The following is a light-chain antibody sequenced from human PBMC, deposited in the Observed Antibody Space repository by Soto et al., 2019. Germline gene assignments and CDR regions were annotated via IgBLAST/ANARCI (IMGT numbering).Light chain of an antibody. CDR1: SSNVGAGYD. CDR3: QSHDSRLHASV. V-gene: IGLV1-40*01. CDR2: GNT. J-gene: IGLJ1*01. Sequence: QSVLTQPPSVSGAPGQRVTISCTGRSSNVGAGYDVHWYLQLPGTAPKLLIYGNTNRPSGVPDRFSGSKSGSSASLAITGLQAEDEADYYCQSHDSRLHASVFGTGTKVTV.